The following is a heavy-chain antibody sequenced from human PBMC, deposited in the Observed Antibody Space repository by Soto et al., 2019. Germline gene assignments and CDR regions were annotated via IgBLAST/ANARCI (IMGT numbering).Heavy chain of an antibody. D-gene: IGHD1-26*01. V-gene: IGHV4-59*01. Sequence: PSETLSLTCTISGGSISVYYWSWVRQPPGHELEWIGYIYASGSPYYNPPLRSRVTNSADTSKNQISLKLTSPTAADTAVYYCARGVGSSPPRYWGRGTLVTVSS. CDR2: IYASGSP. CDR1: GGSISVYY. CDR3: ARGVGSSPPRY. J-gene: IGHJ4*02.